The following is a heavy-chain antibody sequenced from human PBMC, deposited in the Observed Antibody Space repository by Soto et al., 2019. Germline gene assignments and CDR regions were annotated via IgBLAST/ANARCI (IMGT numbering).Heavy chain of an antibody. V-gene: IGHV1-69*02. CDR3: ARKVDTAMVTPSWYFDL. J-gene: IGHJ2*01. D-gene: IGHD5-18*01. CDR1: GGTFSSYT. CDR2: IIPILGIA. Sequence: QGQLVQSGAEVKKPGSSVKVSCKASGGTFSSYTISWVRQSPGQGLEWMGRIIPILGIANYAQKFQVRVTITADKCTSKAYMELSRLRSEDTAVYYCARKVDTAMVTPSWYFDLWGRGTLVTVSS.